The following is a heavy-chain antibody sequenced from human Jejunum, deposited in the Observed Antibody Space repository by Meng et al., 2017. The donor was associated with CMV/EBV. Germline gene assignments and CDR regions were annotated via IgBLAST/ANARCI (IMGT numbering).Heavy chain of an antibody. J-gene: IGHJ4*02. D-gene: IGHD4-23*01. CDR3: ARGDGGNGSDY. CDR2: INPSGGST. V-gene: IGHV1-46*01. CDR1: GYTFTNSY. Sequence: QVLLGHYGAEVKQPGAAVKVSCKASGYTFTNSYMHWVRQAPGQGLEWMGVINPSGGSTNYAQKFQGRLTMTRDTSTSTVYMELSSLRSEDTAVYYCARGDGGNGSDYWGQGTLVTVSS.